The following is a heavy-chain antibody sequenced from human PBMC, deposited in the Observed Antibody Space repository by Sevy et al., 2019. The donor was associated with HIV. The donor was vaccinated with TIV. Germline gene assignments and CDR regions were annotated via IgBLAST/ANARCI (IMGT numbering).Heavy chain of an antibody. CDR3: ARLLYGDYVGYFDL. CDR1: GLTVSTNY. D-gene: IGHD4-17*01. V-gene: IGHV3-53*01. Sequence: GGSLRLSCAASGLTVSTNYMNWVRQAPGKGLEWVSVIYSGGSTYYADSVKGRFTISRDNSKNILYLQMNSLRAEDTAMYYCARLLYGDYVGYFDLWGRGTLVTVSS. CDR2: IYSGGST. J-gene: IGHJ2*01.